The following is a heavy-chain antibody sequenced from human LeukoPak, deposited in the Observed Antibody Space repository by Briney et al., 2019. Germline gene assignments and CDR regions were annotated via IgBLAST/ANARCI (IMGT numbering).Heavy chain of an antibody. D-gene: IGHD6-13*01. J-gene: IGHJ4*02. V-gene: IGHV1-18*01. CDR3: ARDEQTAAGTLFDY. CDR1: GYTFTSYG. CDR2: ISAYNGNT. Sequence: ASVKVSCKASGYTFTSYGISWVRQAPGQGLEWMGWISAYNGNTNYAQKLQGRVTMTTDTSTSTAYMELSSLRSEDAAVYYCARDEQTAAGTLFDYWGQGTLVTVSS.